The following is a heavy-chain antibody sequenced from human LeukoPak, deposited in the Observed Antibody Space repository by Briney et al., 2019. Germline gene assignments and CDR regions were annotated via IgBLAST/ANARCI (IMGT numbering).Heavy chain of an antibody. CDR1: GGSISSGDYY. CDR2: IYYSGST. V-gene: IGHV4-61*08. CDR3: ARDCSSTSCFDY. Sequence: SETLSLTCTVSGGSISSGDYYWSWIRQPPGTGLEWIGYIYYSGSTNYNPSLKSRVTISVDTSKNQFSLKLSSVTAADTAVYYCARDCSSTSCFDYWGQGTLVTVSS. J-gene: IGHJ4*02. D-gene: IGHD2-2*01.